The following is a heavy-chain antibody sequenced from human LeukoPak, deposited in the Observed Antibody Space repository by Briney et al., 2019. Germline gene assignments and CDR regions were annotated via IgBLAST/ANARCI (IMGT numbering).Heavy chain of an antibody. CDR1: GGSISSYY. J-gene: IGHJ3*02. CDR3: ARDGPVGDYIHDAFDI. Sequence: SGTLSLTCTVSGGSISSYYWSWIRQPPGKGLEWIGYIYYSGSTNYNPSLKSRVTISVDTSKNQFSLKLSSVTAADTAVYYCARDGPVGDYIHDAFDIWGQGTMVTVSS. D-gene: IGHD4-17*01. V-gene: IGHV4-59*01. CDR2: IYYSGST.